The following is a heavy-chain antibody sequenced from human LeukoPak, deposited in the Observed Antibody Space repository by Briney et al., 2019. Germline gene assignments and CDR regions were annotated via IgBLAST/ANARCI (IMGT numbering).Heavy chain of an antibody. CDR3: ARGDDYKSTLFDY. J-gene: IGHJ4*02. Sequence: PPETLSLTCTVSGGSISSYYWNWIRQPPGKGLEWIGYISYSGTTNYNPSLKSRVTISVDTSKKQFSLKLTSATAADTAVYYCARGDDYKSTLFDYWGQGTLVTVSS. CDR1: GGSISSYY. CDR2: ISYSGTT. V-gene: IGHV4-59*01. D-gene: IGHD5-12*01.